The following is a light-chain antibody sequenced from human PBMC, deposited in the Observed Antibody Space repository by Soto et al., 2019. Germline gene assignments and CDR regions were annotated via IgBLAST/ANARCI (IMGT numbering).Light chain of an antibody. J-gene: IGKJ1*01. CDR3: PPFSGYYASWT. CDR1: QSFGGW. CDR2: KTS. V-gene: IGKV1-5*03. Sequence: DIQLTQSPSTLSASVEDRVTITCRASQSFGGWLAWYQQKPGKATKLLIYKTSTLENGVPSRFSGIGSWTADSLPTTSLPPDDFATSNSPPFSGYYASWTLRPRTKV.